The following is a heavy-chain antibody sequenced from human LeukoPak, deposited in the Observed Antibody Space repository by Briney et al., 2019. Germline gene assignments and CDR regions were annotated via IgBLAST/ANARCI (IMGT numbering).Heavy chain of an antibody. CDR1: GGTFSSYA. CDR2: IIPIFGTA. J-gene: IGHJ5*02. V-gene: IGHV1-69*13. Sequence: ASVKVSCKASGGTFSSYAISWVRQAPGQGLEWTGGIIPIFGTANYAQKFQGRVTITADESTSTAYMELSSLRSEDTAVYYCAREDRDYDSSGYYNNWFDPWGQGTLVTVSS. D-gene: IGHD3-22*01. CDR3: AREDRDYDSSGYYNNWFDP.